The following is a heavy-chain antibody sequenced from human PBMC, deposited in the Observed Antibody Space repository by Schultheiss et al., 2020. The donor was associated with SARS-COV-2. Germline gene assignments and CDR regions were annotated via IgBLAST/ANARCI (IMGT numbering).Heavy chain of an antibody. V-gene: IGHV4-34*01. D-gene: IGHD1-7*01. J-gene: IGHJ6*02. CDR2: IYHSGST. Sequence: SETLSLTCAVYGGSFSGYYWSWIRQPPGKGLEWIGEIYHSGSTNYNPSLKSRVTISVDTSKNQFSLKLSSVTAADTAVYYCARDELYYYGMDVWGQGTTVTVSS. CDR1: GGSFSGYY. CDR3: ARDELYYYGMDV.